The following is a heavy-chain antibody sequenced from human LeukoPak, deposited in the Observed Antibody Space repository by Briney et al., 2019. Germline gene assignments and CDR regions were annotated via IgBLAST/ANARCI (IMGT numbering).Heavy chain of an antibody. CDR3: ARYCSSTSCYAGEFGY. V-gene: IGHV1-8*01. D-gene: IGHD2-2*01. Sequence: GASVKVSCKASGYTFTSYDINWVRQATGQGLEWMGWMNPNSGNTGYAQKFQGRVTMTRNTSISTAYMELSSLRSEDTAVYYCARYCSSTSCYAGEFGYWGQGTLVTVSS. CDR1: GYTFTSYD. CDR2: MNPNSGNT. J-gene: IGHJ4*02.